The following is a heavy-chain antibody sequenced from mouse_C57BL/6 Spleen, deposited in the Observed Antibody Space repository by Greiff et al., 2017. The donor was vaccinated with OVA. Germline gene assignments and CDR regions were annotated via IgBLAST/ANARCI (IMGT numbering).Heavy chain of an antibody. CDR2: ISDGGSYT. D-gene: IGHD3-3*01. Sequence: DVMLVESGGGLVKPGGSLKLSCAASGFTFSSYAMSWVRQTPEKRLEWVATISDGGSYTYYPDNVKGRFTISRDNAKNNLYLQMSHLKSEDTAMYYCARDWDRNYYFDYWGQGTTLTVSS. CDR1: GFTFSSYA. V-gene: IGHV5-4*01. CDR3: ARDWDRNYYFDY. J-gene: IGHJ2*01.